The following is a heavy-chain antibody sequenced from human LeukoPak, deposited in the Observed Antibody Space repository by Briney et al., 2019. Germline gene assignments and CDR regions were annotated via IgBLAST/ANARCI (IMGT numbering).Heavy chain of an antibody. V-gene: IGHV4-34*01. D-gene: IGHD2-2*01. CDR1: DGSFSGFY. CDR3: ARGHSTSGFDI. CDR2: IHHSGIT. J-gene: IGHJ4*02. Sequence: SETLSLTCSVSDGSFSGFYCSWIRQVPGKGLEWLGEIHHSGITNYNPSLRSRLTLSEDTPNTQFSLKLTSVTAADTALYSCARGHSTSGFDIWGRGTQVTVSS.